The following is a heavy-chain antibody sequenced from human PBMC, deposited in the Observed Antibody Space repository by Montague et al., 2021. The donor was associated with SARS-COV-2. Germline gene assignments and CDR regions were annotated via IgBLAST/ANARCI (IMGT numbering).Heavy chain of an antibody. V-gene: IGHV4-59*02. CDR1: GASVGSSD. CDR2: FYSVWST. J-gene: IGHJ3*02. CDR3: ARETMTADAFDI. Sequence: SETLSLTCTVSGASVGSSDWGWIRQSPGKGLEWIGYFYSVWSTDYNPSLKSRATISRDTSKNQFSLKVRSVTAADTAVYYCARETMTADAFDIWGQGTVVTVSS. D-gene: IGHD1-14*01.